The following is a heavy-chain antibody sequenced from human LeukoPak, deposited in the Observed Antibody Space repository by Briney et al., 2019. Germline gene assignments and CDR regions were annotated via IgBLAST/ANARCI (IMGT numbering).Heavy chain of an antibody. J-gene: IGHJ4*02. CDR2: IKQDGSEK. CDR1: GFTFSNYW. V-gene: IGHV3-7*04. Sequence: GGSLRLSCAASGFTFSNYWMRWVRQAPGKGLEGVANIKQDGSEKYYVDSVKGRFTISRDNAKNSVYLQMNSLRVEDTAVYYCAGDVAADYWGQGTLVTVSS. D-gene: IGHD6-25*01. CDR3: AGDVAADY.